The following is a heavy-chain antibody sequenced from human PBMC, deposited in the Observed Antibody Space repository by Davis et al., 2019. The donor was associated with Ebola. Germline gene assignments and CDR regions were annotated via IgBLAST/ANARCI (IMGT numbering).Heavy chain of an antibody. D-gene: IGHD3-3*01. CDR3: AREGFDEVLDY. J-gene: IGHJ4*02. CDR1: DIIFRNYA. Sequence: GASMKFSCAASDIIFRNYAMYWVRQAPGKGLEWVAVVSHSERERFYADSVKGRFTISRDNSENTLSLQMNSMTADDTCVYYCAREGFDEVLDYWGQGTPVTVSS. V-gene: IGHV3-30*04. CDR2: VSHSERER.